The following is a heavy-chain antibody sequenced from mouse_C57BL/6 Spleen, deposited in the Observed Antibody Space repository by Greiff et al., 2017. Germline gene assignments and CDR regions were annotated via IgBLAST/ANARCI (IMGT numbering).Heavy chain of an antibody. CDR3: ARAGQLRLQGNYFDY. CDR2: IYPGSGST. D-gene: IGHD3-2*02. Sequence: QVQLQQPGAELVKPGASVKMSCKASGYTFTSYWITWVKQRPGQGLEWIGDIYPGSGSTNYNEKFKSKATLTVDTSSSTAYMQLSSLTSEDSAVYYCARAGQLRLQGNYFDYWGQGTTLTVSS. V-gene: IGHV1-55*01. CDR1: GYTFTSYW. J-gene: IGHJ2*01.